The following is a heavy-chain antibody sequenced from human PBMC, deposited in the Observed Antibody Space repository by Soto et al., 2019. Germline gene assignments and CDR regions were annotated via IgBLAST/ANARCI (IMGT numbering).Heavy chain of an antibody. D-gene: IGHD3-3*01. J-gene: IGHJ4*03. V-gene: IGHV3-21*01. CDR3: ARGKYYDFWSGYYKELDY. Sequence: LRLSCAASGFTFSSYSMNWVRQAPGKGLEWVSSISSSSSYIYYADSVKGRFTISRDNAKNSLYLQMNSLRAEDTAVYYCARGKYYDFWSGYYKELDYWGQGXMVTVYS. CDR1: GFTFSSYS. CDR2: ISSSSSYI.